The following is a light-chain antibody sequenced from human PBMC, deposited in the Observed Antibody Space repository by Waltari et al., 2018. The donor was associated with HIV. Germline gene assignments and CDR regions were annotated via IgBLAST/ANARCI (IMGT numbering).Light chain of an antibody. Sequence: QSVLTQPPSASGTPGQRVTISCSGTTSNVGSNLVSWYQQLPGTAPKLLIYRDNRRPSGVPDRFSGSKSGASASLAISGLRSEDEGDYYCATWDGSLGGFYVFGAGTKVTVL. CDR2: RDN. CDR3: ATWDGSLGGFYV. J-gene: IGLJ1*01. CDR1: TSNVGSNL. V-gene: IGLV1-47*01.